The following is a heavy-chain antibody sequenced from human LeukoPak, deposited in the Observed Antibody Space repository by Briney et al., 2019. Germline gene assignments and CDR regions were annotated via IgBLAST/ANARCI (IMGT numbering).Heavy chain of an antibody. Sequence: GGSLRLSCAASGFTFSSYWMHWVRQAPGKGLVWVSRIYSDGSSTSYADSVKGRFTISRDNSKNTLYLQMNSLRAEDTAVYYCAKDLSPLLPVAGRDAFDIWGQGTMVTVSS. V-gene: IGHV3-74*01. CDR1: GFTFSSYW. D-gene: IGHD6-19*01. CDR3: AKDLSPLLPVAGRDAFDI. CDR2: IYSDGSST. J-gene: IGHJ3*02.